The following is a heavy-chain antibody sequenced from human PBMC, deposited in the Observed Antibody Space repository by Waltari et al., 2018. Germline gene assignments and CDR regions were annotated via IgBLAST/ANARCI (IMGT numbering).Heavy chain of an antibody. V-gene: IGHV3-7*01. CDR1: GFTLSSFW. CDR2: MNRECSET. J-gene: IGHJ3*02. D-gene: IGHD6-13*01. CDR3: ARLSSSWNEKGAFDI. Sequence: EVQLVESGGGLVQPGGSLRLSCGGTGFTLSSFWMSWVRQAPGKGLDWVAKMNRECSETYYVNSVKCRFTISRDNAKNSLYLEMNTLRVEDTAIYYCARLSSSWNEKGAFDIWGQGTMVTVSS.